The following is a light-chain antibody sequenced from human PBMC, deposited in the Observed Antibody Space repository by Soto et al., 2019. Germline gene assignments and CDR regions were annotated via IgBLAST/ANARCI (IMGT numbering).Light chain of an antibody. CDR3: QQYNSYWT. V-gene: IGKV1-5*01. CDR1: QSISSW. Sequence: DIQMTQSPSTLSASVGDRVTITCRASQSISSWLARYQQKPGKAPKLLIYDASSLESGVPSRFSGSGSGTELALTISSLQPDDFATYYCQQYNSYWTFGQGTKVDIK. J-gene: IGKJ1*01. CDR2: DAS.